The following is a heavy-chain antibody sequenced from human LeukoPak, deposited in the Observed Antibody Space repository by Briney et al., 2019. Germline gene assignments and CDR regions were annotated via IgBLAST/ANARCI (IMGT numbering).Heavy chain of an antibody. D-gene: IGHD3-10*01. CDR2: IYYSGST. CDR1: GGSISSSSDS. V-gene: IGHV4-39*01. Sequence: SETLSLTCTVSGGSISSSSDSWGWIRQPPGKGLEWIGSIYYSGSTYYNPSLKSRVTISVDTSKNQFSLKLSSVTAADTAVYYCARTKDDYGSGSYYNSMRFGPWGQGTLVTVSS. CDR3: ARTKDDYGSGSYYNSMRFGP. J-gene: IGHJ5*02.